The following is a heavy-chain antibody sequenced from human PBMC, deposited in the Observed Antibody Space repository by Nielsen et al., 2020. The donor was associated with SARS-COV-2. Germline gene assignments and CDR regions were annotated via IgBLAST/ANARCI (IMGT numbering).Heavy chain of an antibody. J-gene: IGHJ4*02. V-gene: IGHV4-59*01. CDR2: NYNSAKT. CDR1: GGSMNFFS. CDR3: ARGRAPLRY. D-gene: IGHD2-15*01. Sequence: SETLSLPCSLSGGSMNFFSWSWIRQAPGKGLEWFAYNYNSAKTMYNSSLKSRVTMSVDTSKNQLSLRLTSVTAADTAVYYCARGRAPLRYWGQGILVTVSS.